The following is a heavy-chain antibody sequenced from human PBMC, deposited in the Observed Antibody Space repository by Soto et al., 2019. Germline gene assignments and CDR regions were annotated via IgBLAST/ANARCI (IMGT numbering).Heavy chain of an antibody. CDR2: IIPIFGTT. J-gene: IGHJ5*02. Sequence: SVKVSCKASGGTFSSYAISWVRQAPGQGLEWMGGIIPIFGTTNYAQKFQGRVTITADESTGTAYMELSSLRSEDTAVYYCAGSPPLRYFDWGSPNWFDPWGQGTLVTVSS. CDR1: GGTFSSYA. V-gene: IGHV1-69*13. CDR3: AGSPPLRYFDWGSPNWFDP. D-gene: IGHD3-9*01.